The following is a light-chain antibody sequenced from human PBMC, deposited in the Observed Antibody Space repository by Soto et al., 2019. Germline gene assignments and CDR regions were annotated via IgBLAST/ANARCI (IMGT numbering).Light chain of an antibody. CDR1: QSINTW. Sequence: DIQMTQSPSTRSSSIGARVTITWGASQSINTWFAWYQQRPGKAPKLLVYDASSLESGVPSRFRGSGSGTEFTLTISSLKEDDFATYFCQQYNSYSWTFGQGTKVDIK. CDR2: DAS. J-gene: IGKJ1*01. CDR3: QQYNSYSWT. V-gene: IGKV1-5*01.